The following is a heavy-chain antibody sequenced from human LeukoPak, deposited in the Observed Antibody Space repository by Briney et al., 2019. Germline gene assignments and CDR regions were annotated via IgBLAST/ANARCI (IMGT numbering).Heavy chain of an antibody. V-gene: IGHV4-31*03. D-gene: IGHD3-10*01. Sequence: SETLSLTCSVSGGSIRSAGYYWSWIRQPPGKGLEWTRYIYYSGSTYYNPSLKSRVTISVDTSKNQFSLKLSSVTAADTAVYYCARERGYYGSGKPFDPWGQGTLVTVSS. CDR2: IYYSGST. J-gene: IGHJ5*02. CDR1: GGSIRSAGYY. CDR3: ARERGYYGSGKPFDP.